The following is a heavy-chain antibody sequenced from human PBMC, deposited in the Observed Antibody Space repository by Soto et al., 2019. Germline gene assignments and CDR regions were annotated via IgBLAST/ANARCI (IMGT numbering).Heavy chain of an antibody. CDR3: ALSYYYGSGTYYQHHDS. D-gene: IGHD3-10*01. V-gene: IGHV1-69*02. CDR1: GGILSSYT. Sequence: QVQLVQSGAEVKKPGSSVKVSCKASGGILSSYTISWIRQAPGQGREWMGRIIPIVGVINYAQKFQGGVTMTADKSTSTAYMELSSLRSEDTAVYYCALSYYYGSGTYYQHHDSWGPGTLVTVSS. J-gene: IGHJ4*02. CDR2: IIPIVGVI.